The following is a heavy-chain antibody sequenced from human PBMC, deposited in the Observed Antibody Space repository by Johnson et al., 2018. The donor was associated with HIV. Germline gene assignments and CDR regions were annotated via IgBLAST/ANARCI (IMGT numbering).Heavy chain of an antibody. CDR2: IKSKTDGGTT. Sequence: MQLVESGGGLVKPGGSLRLSCAASGFTFSNAWMSWVRQAPGKGLEWVGRIKSKTDGGTTDYAAPVKGRFTISRDNSKNTLYLQMNSLRAEDTAVYYCAREDSAFDIWGQGTMVTVSS. CDR1: GFTFSNAW. V-gene: IGHV3-15*01. CDR3: AREDSAFDI. J-gene: IGHJ3*02.